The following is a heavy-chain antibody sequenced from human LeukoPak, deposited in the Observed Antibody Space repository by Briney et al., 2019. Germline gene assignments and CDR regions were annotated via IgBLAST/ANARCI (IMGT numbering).Heavy chain of an antibody. CDR2: INSDESVT. J-gene: IGHJ4*02. V-gene: IGHV3-74*03. CDR3: VRSRFTTSSFDY. CDR1: GFPFSSSW. Sequence: GSLLLSCAASGFPFSSSWMQWVRPAPGQGLVWVSRINSDESVTTYTNSVKGRFTISRDNAKNTLYLQMNSLRAEDTAMYYCVRSRFTTSSFDYWGQGTLVTVSS. D-gene: IGHD2-2*01.